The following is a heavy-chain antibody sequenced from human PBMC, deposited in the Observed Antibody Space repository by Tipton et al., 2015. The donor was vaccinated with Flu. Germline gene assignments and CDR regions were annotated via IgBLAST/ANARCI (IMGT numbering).Heavy chain of an antibody. J-gene: IGHJ5*02. CDR1: GGFVSSYY. CDR2: VARTGDT. Sequence: LRLSCTVSGGFVSSYYWAWIRQFPGKGLEWIGTVARTGDTIYNPPLKSRVTLSVDTSKNHFSLKMKSVTATDMAVYYCARRDYSNYVSDPKSWFDPWGQGTLVAVSS. D-gene: IGHD4-11*01. CDR3: ARRDYSNYVSDPKSWFDP. V-gene: IGHV4-59*08.